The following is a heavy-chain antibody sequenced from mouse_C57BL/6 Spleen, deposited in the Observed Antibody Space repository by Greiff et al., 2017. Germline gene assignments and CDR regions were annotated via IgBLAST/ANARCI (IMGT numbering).Heavy chain of an antibody. V-gene: IGHV10-1*01. D-gene: IGHD3-2*02. CDR1: GFSFNTYA. CDR3: VRHEDSSGPPFAY. J-gene: IGHJ3*01. Sequence: EVQLVESGGGLVQPKGSLKLSCAASGFSFNTYAMNWVRQAPGKGLEWVARIRSKSNNYATYYADSVKDRFTISRDDSESMLYLQMNNLKTADTAMYYCVRHEDSSGPPFAYWGQGTLVTVSA. CDR2: IRSKSNNYAT.